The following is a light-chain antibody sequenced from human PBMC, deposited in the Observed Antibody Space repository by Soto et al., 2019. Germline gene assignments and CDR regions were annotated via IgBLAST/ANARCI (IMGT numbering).Light chain of an antibody. Sequence: DIQMTQFPSSLSASVGDRVTITCRASQSIDTYVNWYQQKPGKAPKVLIYTASALQSGVPSRFSGSGSGTDFTLNINGLQPEDFATYYCRQSYNTPRTFGQGTTVEIK. V-gene: IGKV1-39*01. CDR1: QSIDTY. J-gene: IGKJ1*01. CDR2: TAS. CDR3: RQSYNTPRT.